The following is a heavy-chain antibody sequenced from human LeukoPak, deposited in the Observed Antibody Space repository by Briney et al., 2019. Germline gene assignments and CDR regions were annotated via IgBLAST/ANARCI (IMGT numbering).Heavy chain of an antibody. D-gene: IGHD7-27*01. CDR2: ISTSSSTI. CDR3: AKGLNWGSSVIDY. V-gene: IGHV3-48*01. Sequence: GGSLRLSCVASGFTFSSYSMNWVRQAPGKGLEWVSYISTSSSTIYYADSVKGRFTISRDNAKNSLYLQMNSLRADDTAVYYCAKGLNWGSSVIDYWGQGTLVSVSS. CDR1: GFTFSSYS. J-gene: IGHJ4*02.